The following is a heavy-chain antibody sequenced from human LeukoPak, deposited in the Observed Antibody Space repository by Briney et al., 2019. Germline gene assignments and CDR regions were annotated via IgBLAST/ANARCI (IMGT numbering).Heavy chain of an antibody. CDR3: ARGLQDCSGGSCHYYYYYMDV. J-gene: IGHJ6*03. V-gene: IGHV1-69*06. CDR2: IIPIFGTA. Sequence: SVKVSCKASGGTFSSYAISWVRQAPGQGLEWMGGIIPIFGTANYAQKFQGRVTITADKSTSTAYMELSSLRSEDTAVYYCARGLQDCSGGSCHYYYYYMDVWGKGTTVTVSS. CDR1: GGTFSSYA. D-gene: IGHD2-15*01.